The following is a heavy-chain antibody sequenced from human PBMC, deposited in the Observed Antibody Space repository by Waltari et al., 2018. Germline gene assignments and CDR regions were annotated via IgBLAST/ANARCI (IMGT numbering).Heavy chain of an antibody. V-gene: IGHV3-7*04. CDR2: IKQDGSEK. D-gene: IGHD1-1*01. CDR1: GFTFTNHW. Sequence: EVQLVESGGGLVQPGGSLRLSCSGSGFTFTNHWMSWVRRAPGKGPEWVASIKQDGSEKYYVDSMKGRFTISRDNAKNSLSLQMDSLRAEDTAVYFCARGMTTVEYWGQGTLVTVSS. CDR3: ARGMTTVEY. J-gene: IGHJ4*02.